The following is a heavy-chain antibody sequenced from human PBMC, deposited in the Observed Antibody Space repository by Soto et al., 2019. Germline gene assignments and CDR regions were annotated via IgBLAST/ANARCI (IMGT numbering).Heavy chain of an antibody. J-gene: IGHJ6*02. CDR3: ARDRIVGANRYGMDV. CDR2: INPSGGST. V-gene: IGHV1-46*01. Sequence: ASVKVSCRASGYTFTSYYMHWVRQAPGQGLEWMGIINPSGGSTSYAQKFQGRDTMTRDTSTSTVYMELSSLRSEDTAVYYCARDRIVGANRYGMDVWGQGTTVTVSS. D-gene: IGHD1-26*01. CDR1: GYTFTSYY.